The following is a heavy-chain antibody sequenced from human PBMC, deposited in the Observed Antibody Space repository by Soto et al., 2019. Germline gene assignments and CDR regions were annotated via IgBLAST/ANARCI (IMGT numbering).Heavy chain of an antibody. CDR1: GFTVRGIY. V-gene: IGHV3-53*01. CDR3: ARDRLAYFDY. Sequence: GGSLRLSCVASGFTVRGIYMSWVRQAPGKGLEWVSVIYSGGHTYYADSVKGRFTISRDDSKNTIYLQMNSLRVEDTAVYYCARDRLAYFDYWGQGTLVTVSS. CDR2: IYSGGHT. D-gene: IGHD6-19*01. J-gene: IGHJ4*02.